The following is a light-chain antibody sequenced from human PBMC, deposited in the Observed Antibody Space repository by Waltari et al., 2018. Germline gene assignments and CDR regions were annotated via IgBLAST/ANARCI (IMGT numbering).Light chain of an antibody. CDR2: DVT. Sequence: QSALTQPPSVSGSPGQSVTISCTATSSDVGNYNRVSWYQQSPDTAPKLMIYDVTNRPAGVPDRFAGSKSGTTASLTISGLQAEDEADYYCSSPTTSITWVFGGGTKLTVL. CDR1: SSDVGNYNR. V-gene: IGLV2-18*02. CDR3: SSPTTSITWV. J-gene: IGLJ3*02.